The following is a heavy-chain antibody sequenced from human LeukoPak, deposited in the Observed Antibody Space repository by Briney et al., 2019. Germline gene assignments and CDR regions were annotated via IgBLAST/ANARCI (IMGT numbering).Heavy chain of an antibody. V-gene: IGHV3-11*04. CDR1: GFTFSDYY. CDR2: ISSSGSTI. D-gene: IGHD5-18*01. J-gene: IGHJ4*02. Sequence: GGSLRLSCAASGFTFSDYYMSWIRQAPGKGLGWVSYISSSGSTIYYADSVKGRFTISRDNAKNSLYLQMDSLRAEDTAVYYCAREESYGYFDYWGQGTLVTVSS. CDR3: AREESYGYFDY.